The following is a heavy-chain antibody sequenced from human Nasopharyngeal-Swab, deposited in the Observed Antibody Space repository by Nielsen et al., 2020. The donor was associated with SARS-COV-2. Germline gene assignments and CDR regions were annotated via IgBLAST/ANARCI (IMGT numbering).Heavy chain of an antibody. CDR3: AREPGGAEAGPLFDY. CDR2: TYYRSKWYN. Sequence: SQTLSLTCAIPGVSVSRDSAAWSWLRHSPSRGLELLGRTYYRSKWYNDYAVSVKSRITINPDTSKNQFSLQLNSVTPEDTAVYYCAREPGGAEAGPLFDYWGQGTLVTVSS. V-gene: IGHV6-1*01. CDR1: GVSVSRDSAA. D-gene: IGHD6-13*01. J-gene: IGHJ4*02.